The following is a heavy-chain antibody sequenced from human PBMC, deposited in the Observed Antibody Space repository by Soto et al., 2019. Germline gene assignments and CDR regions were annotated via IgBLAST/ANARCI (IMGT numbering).Heavy chain of an antibody. CDR1: GYTFSNFW. D-gene: IGHD6-13*01. J-gene: IGHJ4*02. Sequence: GESLKISCQCSGYTFSNFWIGWVRQLPGKGLEWMGIIYPGDHETRYSPSFHGKVPISADKSINTAYLQWNSLEASDTAFYFCARSPRSSPYFDYWGQGALVTVS. CDR2: IYPGDHET. CDR3: ARSPRSSPYFDY. V-gene: IGHV5-51*03.